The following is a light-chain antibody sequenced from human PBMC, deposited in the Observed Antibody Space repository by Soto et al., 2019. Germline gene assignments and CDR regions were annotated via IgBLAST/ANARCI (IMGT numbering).Light chain of an antibody. CDR1: TGTLTSGHF. Sequence: QAVVTQEPSLTVSPGGTVTLTCGSSTGTLTSGHFPYWFQQKPGQAPRALIFDTSNKHSWTPARFSGSLLGGKAALTLSGAQPEDEAHYYCLLYYSGARVFGGGTKATVL. CDR2: DTS. V-gene: IGLV7-46*01. CDR3: LLYYSGARV. J-gene: IGLJ2*01.